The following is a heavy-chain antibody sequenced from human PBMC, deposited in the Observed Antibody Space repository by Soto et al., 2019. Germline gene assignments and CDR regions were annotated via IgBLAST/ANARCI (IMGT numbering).Heavy chain of an antibody. CDR3: TTGHLTRYYYYGMDV. Sequence: GGSLRLSCAASGFTFSNAWMSWVRQAPGKGLEWVGRIKSKTDGGTTDYAAPVKGRFTISRDDSKNTLYLQMNSLKTEDTAVYYCTTGHLTRYYYYGMDVWGQGTTVTVSS. V-gene: IGHV3-15*01. CDR1: GFTFSNAW. CDR2: IKSKTDGGTT. J-gene: IGHJ6*02.